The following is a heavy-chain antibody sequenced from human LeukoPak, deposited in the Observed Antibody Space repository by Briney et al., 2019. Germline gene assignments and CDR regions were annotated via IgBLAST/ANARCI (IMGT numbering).Heavy chain of an antibody. J-gene: IGHJ6*02. Sequence: ASVKVSCKASGCTFTSYGISWVRQAPGQGLEWMGWISAYNGNTNYAQKLQGRVTMTTDTSTSTAYMELRSLRSDDTAVYYCARVSGYCQSSTSCRTDYYYGMDVWGQGTTVTVSS. CDR1: GCTFTSYG. CDR3: ARVSGYCQSSTSCRTDYYYGMDV. CDR2: ISAYNGNT. V-gene: IGHV1-18*01. D-gene: IGHD2-2*01.